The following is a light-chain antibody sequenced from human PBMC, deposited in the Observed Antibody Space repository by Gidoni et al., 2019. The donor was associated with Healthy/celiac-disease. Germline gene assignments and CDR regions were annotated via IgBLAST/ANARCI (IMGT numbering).Light chain of an antibody. CDR3: QQYYSYPGT. J-gene: IGKJ3*01. V-gene: IGKV1-8*01. CDR2: AAS. CDR1: QGISSY. Sequence: AIRMTQSPSSLSASIGDRVTITCRASQGISSYLAWYQQKPGKAPKLLIYAASTLQSGVPSRFSGSGSGTDFTLTISCLQSEDFATYYCQQYYSYPGTFGPGTKVDIK.